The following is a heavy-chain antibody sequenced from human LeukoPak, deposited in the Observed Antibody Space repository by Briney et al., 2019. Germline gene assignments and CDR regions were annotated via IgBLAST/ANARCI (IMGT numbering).Heavy chain of an antibody. CDR3: AELGITMIEGV. Sequence: GGSLRLSCAASGFTFRSYEMNWVRQAPGKGLEWVSYISSSGSTRHYADSVKGRFTISRDNAKNSLYLQMNSLRAEDTAVYYCAELGITMIEGVWGKGTTVTISS. D-gene: IGHD3-22*01. J-gene: IGHJ6*04. CDR2: ISSSGSTR. CDR1: GFTFRSYE. V-gene: IGHV3-48*03.